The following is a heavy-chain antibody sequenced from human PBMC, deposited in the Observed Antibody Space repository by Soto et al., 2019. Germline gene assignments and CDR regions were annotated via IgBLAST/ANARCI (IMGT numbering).Heavy chain of an antibody. CDR3: TKRRNVLRFLEWSSGMEV. J-gene: IGHJ6*02. CDR1: GFTFSNYG. V-gene: IGHV3-30*18. Sequence: GGSLRLSCAASGFTFSNYGMHWVRQAPGKGLEWVAFITDDGSNKYYADSMKGRFTMSRDNSKRTLYLQMSSLRVEDTAVYYCTKRRNVLRFLEWSSGMEVWGQGTTVTVSS. CDR2: ITDDGSNK. D-gene: IGHD3-3*01.